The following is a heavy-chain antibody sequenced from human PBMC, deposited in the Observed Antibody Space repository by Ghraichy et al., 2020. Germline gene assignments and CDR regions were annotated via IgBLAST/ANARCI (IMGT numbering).Heavy chain of an antibody. CDR1: GFTFDDYP. V-gene: IGHV3-43*01. CDR2: ISWDGGRT. J-gene: IGHJ4*02. CDR3: AKATDIAMVTPIDY. Sequence: LSLTCAASGFTFDDYPMHWVRQAPGKGLEWVSLISWDGGRTYYADSVKGRFTISRDNSKNSLYLQINSLRTEDTALYYCAKATDIAMVTPIDYWGQGTLVTGAS. D-gene: IGHD5-18*01.